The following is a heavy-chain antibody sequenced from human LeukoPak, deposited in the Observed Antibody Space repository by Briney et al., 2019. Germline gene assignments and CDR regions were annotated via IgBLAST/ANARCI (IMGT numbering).Heavy chain of an antibody. V-gene: IGHV3-21*01. D-gene: IGHD3-22*01. CDR1: GFTFSSYS. CDR2: ISSSSSYI. J-gene: IGHJ6*03. Sequence: GGSLRLSCAASGFTFSSYSMNWVRQAPGKGLEWVSSISSSSSYIYYADSVKGRFTISRDNAKNSLYLQMNSLRAEDTAVYYCARVTYYYDSSGSLSFYYMDVWGKGTTVTVSS. CDR3: ARVTYYYDSSGSLSFYYMDV.